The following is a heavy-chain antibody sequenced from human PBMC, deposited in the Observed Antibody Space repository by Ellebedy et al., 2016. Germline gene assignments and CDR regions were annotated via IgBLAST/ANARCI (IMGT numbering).Heavy chain of an antibody. CDR3: ARMSGYSYGWGYYAMDV. V-gene: IGHV2-70*04. J-gene: IGHJ6*02. CDR2: LDWDDDK. D-gene: IGHD5-12*01. Sequence: SGPTLVKPTQTLTLTCTFSGFSLNTSGMRVSWVRQPPGKALEWLARLDWDDDKFYSTSLKTRLTISKDSSKNQVVFTMTNMDPVDTATYYCARMSGYSYGWGYYAMDVWGQGTTVIVSS. CDR1: GFSLNTSGMR.